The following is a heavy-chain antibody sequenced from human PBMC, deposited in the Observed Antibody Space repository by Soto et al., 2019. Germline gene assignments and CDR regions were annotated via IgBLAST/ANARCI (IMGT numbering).Heavy chain of an antibody. Sequence: QVQLVQSGAEVKKPGASVKVSCKASGYTFTSDDINWVRQATGQGREWMGWMNPNSGNTAYAQKFQGRVTMTRDTSISTAYMELSSLASEDTAVYLCAKGPRNWGFDYWGQGSLVTVSS. J-gene: IGHJ4*02. D-gene: IGHD7-27*01. CDR2: MNPNSGNT. CDR1: GYTFTSDD. V-gene: IGHV1-8*01. CDR3: AKGPRNWGFDY.